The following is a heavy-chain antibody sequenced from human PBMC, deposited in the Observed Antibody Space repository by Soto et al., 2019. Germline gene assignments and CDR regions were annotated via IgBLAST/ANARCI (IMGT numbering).Heavy chain of an antibody. CDR3: AREPTVTSTVDYFDY. J-gene: IGHJ4*02. CDR2: INSDGSST. V-gene: IGHV3-74*01. Sequence: EVQLVESGGGLVQPGGSLRLSCAASGFTFSSYWMHWVRQAPGKGLVWVSRINSDGSSTSYADSVKGRFTISRDNAKNTLYLQMNSLRADDTAVYYCAREPTVTSTVDYFDYWGQGPLVTVSS. D-gene: IGHD4-17*01. CDR1: GFTFSSYW.